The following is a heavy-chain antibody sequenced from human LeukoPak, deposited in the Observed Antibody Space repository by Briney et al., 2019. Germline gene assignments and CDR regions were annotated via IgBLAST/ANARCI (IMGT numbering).Heavy chain of an antibody. CDR1: GFTFDDYA. D-gene: IGHD3-10*01. V-gene: IGHV3-9*01. J-gene: IGHJ6*02. CDR3: AKDISSGNVPYYYYGMDV. Sequence: GGSLRLSCAASGFTFDDYAMHWVRPAPGKGLEWGSGISWNSGSIGYADSVKGRFTISRDNAKNSLYLQMNSLRAEDTALYYCAKDISSGNVPYYYYGMDVWGQGTTVTVSS. CDR2: ISWNSGSI.